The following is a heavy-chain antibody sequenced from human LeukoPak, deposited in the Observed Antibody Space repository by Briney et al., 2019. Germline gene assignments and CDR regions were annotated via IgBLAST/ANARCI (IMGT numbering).Heavy chain of an antibody. J-gene: IGHJ5*02. Sequence: PSETLSLTCIVSGDSIISDTYYWGWIRQPPGKGLEWIGSIYYRGRTSYNPSLEGRVSISEDSPTKQYSLRLTSLTAADTALYFCARDSMRIQTGTTPWGQGTLVTVSS. CDR2: IYYRGRT. V-gene: IGHV4-39*07. D-gene: IGHD1-1*01. CDR3: ARDSMRIQTGTTP. CDR1: GDSIISDTYY.